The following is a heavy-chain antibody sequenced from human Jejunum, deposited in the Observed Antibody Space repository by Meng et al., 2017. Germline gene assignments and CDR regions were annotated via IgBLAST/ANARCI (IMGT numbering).Heavy chain of an antibody. D-gene: IGHD2-15*01. CDR2: ISSTSS. CDR1: GFSFSSYS. V-gene: IGHV3-21*01. Sequence: DVQLVESGGGPVKPGGSLRLSCAGSGFSFSSYSMHWVRQAPGKGLEWVSSISSTSSYADSVKGRFTISRDNAENSLYLQMNSLRAEDTAVYYCARGRVVVVGTPSDYWGQGTLVTV. CDR3: ARGRVVVVGTPSDY. J-gene: IGHJ4*02.